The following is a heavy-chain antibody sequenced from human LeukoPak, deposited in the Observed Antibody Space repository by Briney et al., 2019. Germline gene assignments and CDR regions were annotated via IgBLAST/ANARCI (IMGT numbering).Heavy chain of an antibody. CDR2: MNPNSGNT. CDR3: ASEGLLRFVFDY. D-gene: IGHD3-10*01. Sequence: GASVKVSCKASGYTFTSYDINWVRQATGKGLEWMGWMNPNSGNTGYAQNFQGRVTMTRNTSISTAYMELSSLRSEDTAVYYCASEGLLRFVFDYWGQGTLVTVSS. CDR1: GYTFTSYD. V-gene: IGHV1-8*01. J-gene: IGHJ4*02.